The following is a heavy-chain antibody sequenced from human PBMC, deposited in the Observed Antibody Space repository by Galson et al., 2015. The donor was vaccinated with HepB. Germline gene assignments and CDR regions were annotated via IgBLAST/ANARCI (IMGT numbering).Heavy chain of an antibody. D-gene: IGHD3-16*01. V-gene: IGHV4-4*02. CDR3: ARDRGVPLHVSWGSFGMDV. J-gene: IGHJ6*02. Sequence: GLQWIGEIYLSGSTNYNPSLKSRVTISVDKSKNHFSLRLSSVTAADTAVYYCARDRGVPLHVSWGSFGMDVWGQGTTVIVSS. CDR2: IYLSGST.